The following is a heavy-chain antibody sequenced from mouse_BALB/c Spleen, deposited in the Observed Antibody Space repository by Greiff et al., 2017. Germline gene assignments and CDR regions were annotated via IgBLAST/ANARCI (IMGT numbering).Heavy chain of an antibody. CDR1: GYAFSSSW. J-gene: IGHJ2*01. V-gene: IGHV1-82*01. CDR2: IYPGDGDT. D-gene: IGHD2-1*01. Sequence: QVQLQQSGPELVKPGASVKISCKASGYAFSSSWMNWVKQRPGQGLEWIGRIYPGDGDTNYNGKFKGKATLTADKSSSTAYMQLSSLTSVDSAVYFCARSGNYEGYFDYWGQGTTLTVSS. CDR3: ARSGNYEGYFDY.